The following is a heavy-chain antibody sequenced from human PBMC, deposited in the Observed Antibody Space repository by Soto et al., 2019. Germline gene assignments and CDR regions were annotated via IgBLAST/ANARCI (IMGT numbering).Heavy chain of an antibody. Sequence: QVQLVQSGADVKKPGSSVKVSCKASGGTFSSYAISWERQAPGQGLEWMGGIIPIFGTANYAQKFQGRVTITADESTSTAYMELSSLRSEDTAVYYCATGTTYYDFWSGYYHFDYWGQGTLVTVSS. D-gene: IGHD3-3*01. CDR1: GGTFSSYA. J-gene: IGHJ4*02. V-gene: IGHV1-69*01. CDR3: ATGTTYYDFWSGYYHFDY. CDR2: IIPIFGTA.